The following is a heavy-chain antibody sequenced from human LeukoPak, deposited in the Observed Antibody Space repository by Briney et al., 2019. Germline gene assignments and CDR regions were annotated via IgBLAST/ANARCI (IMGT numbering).Heavy chain of an antibody. CDR1: GFTFSSYE. CDR2: ISSSGITI. D-gene: IGHD3-10*01. Sequence: GGSLRLSCAASGFTFSSYEMNWVRQAPGKGLEWVSYISSSGITIYYADSVKGRFTISRDNAKNSLYLQMNSLRAEDTAVYYCARVPRGVVDYWGQGTLVTVSS. V-gene: IGHV3-48*03. J-gene: IGHJ4*02. CDR3: ARVPRGVVDY.